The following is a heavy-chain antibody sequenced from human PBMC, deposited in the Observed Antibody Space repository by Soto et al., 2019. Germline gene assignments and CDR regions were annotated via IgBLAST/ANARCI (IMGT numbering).Heavy chain of an antibody. Sequence: QVQLQESGPGLLKPSDTLSLTCTVSGGSISGYYWCWIRQPPGKGLEYIGYIYYRGSTNYNPSLKSRVTMSADTSRNQFSLKVTSVTAADTAVYYCARQQLIPFYDALDVWGQGTTVTVSS. J-gene: IGHJ6*02. D-gene: IGHD6-13*01. CDR3: ARQQLIPFYDALDV. CDR1: GGSISGYY. CDR2: IYYRGST. V-gene: IGHV4-59*07.